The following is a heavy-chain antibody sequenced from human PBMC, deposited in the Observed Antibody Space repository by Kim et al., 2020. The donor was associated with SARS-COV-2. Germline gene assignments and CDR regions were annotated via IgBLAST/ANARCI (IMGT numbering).Heavy chain of an antibody. Sequence: DSVKGRFTVARDNSKNTLYVQMNSLRAEETAVYYCAIDRGSGIVGVYYFDYWGQGTLVTVSS. CDR3: AIDRGSGIVGVYYFDY. V-gene: IGHV3-23*01. J-gene: IGHJ4*02. D-gene: IGHD1-26*01.